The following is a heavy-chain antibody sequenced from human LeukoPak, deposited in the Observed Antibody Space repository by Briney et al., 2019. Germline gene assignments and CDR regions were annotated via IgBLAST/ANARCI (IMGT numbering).Heavy chain of an antibody. J-gene: IGHJ6*02. V-gene: IGHV1-2*04. D-gene: IGHD6-19*01. Sequence: GASVKVSCKASGGTFSSYAISWVRQAPGQGLEWMGRINPNSGGTNYAQKFQGWVTMTRDTSISTAYMELSRLRSDDTAVYYCAREGIKGPYSSGWYGGYYYGMDVWGQGTTVTVSS. CDR2: INPNSGGT. CDR3: AREGIKGPYSSGWYGGYYYGMDV. CDR1: GGTFSSYA.